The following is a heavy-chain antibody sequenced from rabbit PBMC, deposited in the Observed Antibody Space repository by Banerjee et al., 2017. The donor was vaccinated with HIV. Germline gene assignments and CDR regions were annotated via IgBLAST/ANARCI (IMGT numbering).Heavy chain of an antibody. CDR3: ARWPEL. Sequence: QSLEESGGDLVKPGASLTLTCTASGFSFSTSYYMCWVRQAPGKGLEWIGCIYAGSDRATYYATWAKGRFTISKTSSTTVTLQMTSLTAADTATYFCARWPELWGPGTLVTVS. J-gene: IGHJ4*01. CDR1: GFSFSTSYY. D-gene: IGHD4-1*01. V-gene: IGHV1S40*01. CDR2: IYAGSDRAT.